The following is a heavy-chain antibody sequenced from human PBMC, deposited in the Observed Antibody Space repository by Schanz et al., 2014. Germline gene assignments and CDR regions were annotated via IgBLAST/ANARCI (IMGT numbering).Heavy chain of an antibody. CDR3: TTETIAMAGTFSI. J-gene: IGHJ4*02. CDR2: INTNTGNP. D-gene: IGHD6-19*01. CDR1: GYTFAMYD. Sequence: QVQLVQSGGEVKKPGASVKVSCKASGYTFAMYDMNWVRQAPGQGLEWVGWINTNTGNPTYAQGFTGRFVFSLDTSVSTAYLQISSLKAEDTAAYYCTTETIAMAGTFSIWGQGTLVTVSS. V-gene: IGHV7-4-1*02.